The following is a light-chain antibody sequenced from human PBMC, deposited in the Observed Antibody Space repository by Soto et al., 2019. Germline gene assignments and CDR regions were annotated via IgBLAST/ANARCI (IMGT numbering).Light chain of an antibody. CDR3: QQYGSSPYT. CDR1: QSVSSNY. CDR2: GAS. V-gene: IGKV3-20*01. Sequence: EIVLTQSPGTLSLSPGERATLSCRASQSVSSNYLAWYQQKPGQTPRLLIYGASSRATGIPDRFSGSESGTDFTLTISRLEPEDFAVYYCQQYGSSPYTVGQGTKLEIK. J-gene: IGKJ2*01.